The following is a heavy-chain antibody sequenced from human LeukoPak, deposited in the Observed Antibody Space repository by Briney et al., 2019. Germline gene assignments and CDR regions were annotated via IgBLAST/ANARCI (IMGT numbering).Heavy chain of an antibody. J-gene: IGHJ3*02. D-gene: IGHD6-13*01. V-gene: IGHV4-34*01. Sequence: PSETLSLTCAVYGGSFSGYYWSWIRQPPGKGLEWIGEINHSGSTNYNPSLKSRVTISVDTSKNQFSLKLSSVTAADTAVYYCARDGGSSWYRWAFDIWGQGTMVTVSS. CDR1: GGSFSGYY. CDR2: INHSGST. CDR3: ARDGGSSWYRWAFDI.